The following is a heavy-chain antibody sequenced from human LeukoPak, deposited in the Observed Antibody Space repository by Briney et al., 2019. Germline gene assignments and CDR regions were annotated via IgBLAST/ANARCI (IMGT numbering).Heavy chain of an antibody. V-gene: IGHV3-11*04. D-gene: IGHD3-22*01. J-gene: IGHJ4*02. CDR3: ARDYYYDSSGYPGY. CDR2: ISSSGSTI. Sequence: GGSLRLSCAASGFTFSDYYMSWIRQAPGKGLEWVSCISSSGSTIYYADSVKGRFTISRDNAKNSLYLQMNSLRAEDTAVYYCARDYYYDSSGYPGYWGQGTLVTVST. CDR1: GFTFSDYY.